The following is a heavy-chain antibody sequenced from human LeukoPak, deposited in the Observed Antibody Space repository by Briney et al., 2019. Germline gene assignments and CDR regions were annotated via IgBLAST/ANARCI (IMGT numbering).Heavy chain of an antibody. J-gene: IGHJ5*02. CDR2: ISNSGSTI. Sequence: PGGSLRLSCAASGFTFSSYEMNWVRQAPGKGLERVSYISNSGSTIHYADSVKGRFTISRDNAKNSLYLQMNSLRAEDTAVYYCAREKVNWFDPWGQGTLVTVSS. CDR1: GFTFSSYE. CDR3: AREKVNWFDP. V-gene: IGHV3-48*03.